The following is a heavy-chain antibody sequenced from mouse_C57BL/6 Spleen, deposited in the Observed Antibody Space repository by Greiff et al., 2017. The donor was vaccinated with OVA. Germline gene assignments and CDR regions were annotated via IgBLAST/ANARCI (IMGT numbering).Heavy chain of an antibody. CDR2: IYPGVGDT. CDR1: GYAFSSSW. D-gene: IGHD6-5*01. Sequence: VQLQQSGPELVKPGASVKISCKASGYAFSSSWMNWVKQRPGKGLEWIGRIYPGVGDTNYNGKFKGKATLTADKSSSTAYMQLSSLTSEDSAVYFCARSYDYDAMDYWGQGTSVTVSS. J-gene: IGHJ4*01. CDR3: ARSYDYDAMDY. V-gene: IGHV1-82*01.